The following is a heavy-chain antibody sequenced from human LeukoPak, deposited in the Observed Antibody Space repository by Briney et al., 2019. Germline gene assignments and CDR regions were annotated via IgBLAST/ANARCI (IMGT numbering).Heavy chain of an antibody. CDR1: GFTFSSYS. J-gene: IGHJ4*02. CDR2: ISGSGGST. CDR3: AKWFGEFQYYFDY. Sequence: PGGSLRLSCAASGFTFSSYSMNWVRQAPGKGLEWVSAISGSGGSTYYADSVKGRFTISRDNSKNTLYLQMNSLRAEDTAVYYCAKWFGEFQYYFDYWGQGTLVTVSS. V-gene: IGHV3-23*01. D-gene: IGHD3-10*01.